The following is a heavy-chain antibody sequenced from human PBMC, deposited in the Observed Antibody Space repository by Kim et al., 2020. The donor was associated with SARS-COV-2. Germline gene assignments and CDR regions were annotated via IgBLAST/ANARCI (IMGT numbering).Heavy chain of an antibody. V-gene: IGHV4-39*07. CDR3: SAGSYSKGAFDS. J-gene: IGHJ4*02. Sequence: SETLSLTCTVSGGSISSSNSYWGWIRQPPGKGLEWIGNIYHGGNTYYNPSLESRVTVSLDMSKNQFSLNLSSVTAADTAVYYCSAGSYSKGAFDSWGQGILVTVSS. CDR2: IYHGGNT. CDR1: GGSISSSNSY. D-gene: IGHD3-10*01.